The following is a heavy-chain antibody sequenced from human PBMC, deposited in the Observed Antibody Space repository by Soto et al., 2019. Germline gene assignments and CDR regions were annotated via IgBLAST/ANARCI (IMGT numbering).Heavy chain of an antibody. CDR3: ASEGSGRTIFGVVTYNWFDP. V-gene: IGHV4-30-4*01. J-gene: IGHJ5*02. Sequence: KASETLSLTCTVSGGSISSGDYYWSWIRQPPGKGLEWIGYIYYSGSTYYNPSLKSRVTISVDTSKNQFSLKLSSVTAADTAVYYCASEGSGRTIFGVVTYNWFDPWGQGTLVTVSS. D-gene: IGHD3-3*01. CDR2: IYYSGST. CDR1: GGSISSGDYY.